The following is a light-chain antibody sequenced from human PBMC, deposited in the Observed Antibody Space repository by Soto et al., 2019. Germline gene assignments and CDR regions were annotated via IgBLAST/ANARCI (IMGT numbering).Light chain of an antibody. CDR3: QQYSSSWT. CDR2: ATS. V-gene: IGKV3-20*01. CDR1: QSISSNL. Sequence: EIVLTQSPGTLSLSPVQRATLSCRASQSISSNLLAWYQQKPGQAPRLLIYATSSRATGIPGRFSGSGSGTDFTLTISRLEPEDFAVYYCQQYSSSWTFGQGTKVDIK. J-gene: IGKJ1*01.